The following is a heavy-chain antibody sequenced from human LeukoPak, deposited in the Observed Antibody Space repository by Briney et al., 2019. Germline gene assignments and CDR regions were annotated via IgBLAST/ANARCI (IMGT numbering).Heavy chain of an antibody. J-gene: IGHJ5*02. V-gene: IGHV1-18*01. D-gene: IGHD4-17*01. CDR2: ISAYNGNT. CDR3: ARDRNDDYGLPPLTNWFDP. CDR1: GYTFTSYG. Sequence: EASVKVSCKASGYTFTSYGISWVRQAPGQGLEWMGWISAYNGNTNYAQKLQGRVTMTTDTSTSTAYMELRSLRSDDTAVYYCARDRNDDYGLPPLTNWFDPWGQGTLVTVSS.